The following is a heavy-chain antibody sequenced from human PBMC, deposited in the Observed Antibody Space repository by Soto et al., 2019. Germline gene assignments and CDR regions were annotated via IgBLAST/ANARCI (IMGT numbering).Heavy chain of an antibody. J-gene: IGHJ3*02. CDR3: ATSVEMATPHAFDI. V-gene: IGHV1-69*06. CDR2: IIPIFGTA. CDR1: GGTFSSYA. Sequence: GASVKVSCKASGGTFSSYAISWVRQAPGQGLEWMGGIIPIFGTANYAQKFQGRVTITADKSTSTAYMELSSLRSEDTAVYYCATSVEMATPHAFDIWGQGTMVTVSS. D-gene: IGHD5-12*01.